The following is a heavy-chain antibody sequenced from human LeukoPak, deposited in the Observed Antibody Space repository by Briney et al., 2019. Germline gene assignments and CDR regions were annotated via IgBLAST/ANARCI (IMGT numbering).Heavy chain of an antibody. V-gene: IGHV3-74*01. Sequence: GGSLRLSCAASGFTFSSHWMHWVRQAPGKGLVWVSRIKGDGSSTSYADSVKGRLTISRDNAKNTVYLQMNSLRAEDTAVYYCARDKVAPAAIGHYWGQGTLVTVSS. CDR1: GFTFSSHW. J-gene: IGHJ4*02. CDR2: IKGDGSST. CDR3: ARDKVAPAAIGHY. D-gene: IGHD2-2*01.